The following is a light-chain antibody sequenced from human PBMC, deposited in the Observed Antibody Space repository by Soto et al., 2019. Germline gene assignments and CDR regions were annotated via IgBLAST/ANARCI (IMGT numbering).Light chain of an antibody. CDR3: QQYNNWPIT. V-gene: IGKV3D-15*01. CDR1: QNVGSN. Sequence: EFVLTQSPATLSVSPGERATLSCRASQNVGSNLAWYQQKPGRAPRLLIYGASTRATGIPARFSGSGSVTEFTLTISSLQSEDFAVYYCQQYNNWPITFGQGTRLEI. CDR2: GAS. J-gene: IGKJ5*01.